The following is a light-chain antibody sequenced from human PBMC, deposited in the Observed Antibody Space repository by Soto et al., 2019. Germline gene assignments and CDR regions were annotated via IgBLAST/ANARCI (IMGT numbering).Light chain of an antibody. CDR1: QGINSF. CDR3: QQYNTYSSLT. V-gene: IGKV1-27*01. J-gene: IGKJ4*01. CDR2: AAS. Sequence: DIQMTQSPSTLSGSVGDRVTITCRASQGINSFLAWYQQKPGKVPKLLIYAASTLQSGVPSRFRGSGSGTEFTLTISSLQPDDFATYYCQQYNTYSSLTFGGGTKVDIK.